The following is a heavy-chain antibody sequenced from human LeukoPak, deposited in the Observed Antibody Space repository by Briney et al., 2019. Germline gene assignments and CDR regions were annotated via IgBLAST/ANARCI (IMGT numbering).Heavy chain of an antibody. CDR1: GFTFSSYS. CDR2: ISGSGGST. V-gene: IGHV3-23*01. Sequence: GGSLRLSCTASGFTFSSYSLNWVRQAPGKGLEWVSAISGSGGSTYYADSVKGRFTISRDNSKNTLYLQMNSLRAEDTAVYYCAKGAYSGYDKYFDYWGQGTLVTVSS. D-gene: IGHD5-12*01. J-gene: IGHJ4*02. CDR3: AKGAYSGYDKYFDY.